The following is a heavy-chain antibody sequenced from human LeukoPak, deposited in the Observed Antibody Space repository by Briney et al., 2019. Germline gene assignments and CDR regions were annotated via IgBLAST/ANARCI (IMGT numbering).Heavy chain of an antibody. Sequence: PSETLSLTCTVSGGSISSSSYYWGWIRQPPGKGLEWIGSIYYSGSTYYNPSLKSRVTISVDTSKNQFSQKLSSVTAADTAVYYCARQTDYYDSSGYYIDAFDIWGQGTMVTSLQ. CDR2: IYYSGST. CDR3: ARQTDYYDSSGYYIDAFDI. V-gene: IGHV4-39*01. D-gene: IGHD3-22*01. J-gene: IGHJ3*02. CDR1: GGSISSSSYY.